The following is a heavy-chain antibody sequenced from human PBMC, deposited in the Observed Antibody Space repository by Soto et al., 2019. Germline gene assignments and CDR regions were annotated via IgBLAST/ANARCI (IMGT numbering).Heavy chain of an antibody. D-gene: IGHD3-22*01. CDR2: IHHSGTT. Sequence: QLQVQESGPGLVKPSETLSLTCTVSGVSIDSSRYYWGWIRQPPGKGLEWIGNIHHSGTTYYNPSLKIRVCISVNPSKNQFSPRLNSVTAADTAVYYCARPYESRCFYYGFDYWGQGTPVTGSS. CDR3: ARPYESRCFYYGFDY. J-gene: IGHJ4*02. CDR1: GVSIDSSRYY. V-gene: IGHV4-39*01.